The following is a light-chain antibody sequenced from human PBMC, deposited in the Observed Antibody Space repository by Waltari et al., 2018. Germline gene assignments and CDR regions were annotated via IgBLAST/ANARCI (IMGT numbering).Light chain of an antibody. CDR3: QQSSASPYT. V-gene: IGKV1-39*01. Sequence: DIQMTQSPSFLSASVGDRVIITCRESQNIANYLNWYQQKPGTAPNLLIFAASKLQTGVPSRFSASGSGRDFTLTISGLQVEDFAIFYCQQSSASPYTFGQGTKIEMK. CDR1: QNIANY. J-gene: IGKJ2*01. CDR2: AAS.